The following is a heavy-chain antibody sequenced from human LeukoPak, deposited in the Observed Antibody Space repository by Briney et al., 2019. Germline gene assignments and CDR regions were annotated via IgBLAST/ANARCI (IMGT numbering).Heavy chain of an antibody. CDR2: IKQDGSEK. CDR1: GFTFSSYW. V-gene: IGHV3-7*03. D-gene: IGHD4-17*01. CDR3: ARDPIFRGYGDYYFDY. Sequence: SGGSLRLSCAASGFTFSSYWMSWVRQAPGKGLEWVANIKQDGSEKYYVDSVKGRFTISRDNAQNSLYLQMNSLRAEDTTVYYCARDPIFRGYGDYYFDYWGQGTLVTVSS. J-gene: IGHJ4*02.